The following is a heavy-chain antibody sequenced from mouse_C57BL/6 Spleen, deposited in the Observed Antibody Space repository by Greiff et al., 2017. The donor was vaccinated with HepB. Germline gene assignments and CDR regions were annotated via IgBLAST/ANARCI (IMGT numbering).Heavy chain of an antibody. CDR3: ARDRGSLSYWYFDV. V-gene: IGHV5-16*01. J-gene: IGHJ1*03. Sequence: EVKLVESEGGLVQPGSSMKLSCTASGFTFSDYYMAWVRQVPEKGLEWVANINYDGSSTYYLDSLKSRFIISRDNAKNILYLQMSSLKSEDTATYYCARDRGSLSYWYFDVWGTGTTVTVSS. CDR1: GFTFSDYY. D-gene: IGHD1-1*01. CDR2: INYDGSST.